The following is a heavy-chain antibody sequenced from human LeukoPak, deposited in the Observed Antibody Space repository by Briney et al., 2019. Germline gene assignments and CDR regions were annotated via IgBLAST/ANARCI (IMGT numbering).Heavy chain of an antibody. CDR3: AREKVDYDILTFDYYYYYGMDV. Sequence: GASVKVSCKASGYTFTGYYMHWVRQAPGQGLEWMGRINPNSGGTNYAQKFQGRVTMTRDTSISTAYMELSRLRPDDTAVYYCAREKVDYDILTFDYYYYYGMDVWGQGTTVTVSS. CDR1: GYTFTGYY. D-gene: IGHD3-9*01. CDR2: INPNSGGT. J-gene: IGHJ6*02. V-gene: IGHV1-2*06.